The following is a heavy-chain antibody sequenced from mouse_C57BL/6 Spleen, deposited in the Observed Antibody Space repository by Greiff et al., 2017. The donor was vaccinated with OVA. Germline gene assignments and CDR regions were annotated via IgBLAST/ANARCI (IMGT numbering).Heavy chain of an antibody. CDR3: AKGVGDYGFFAY. CDR2: IDPSDSET. CDR1: GYTFTSYW. J-gene: IGHJ3*01. D-gene: IGHD1-1*01. Sequence: QVQLQQPGAELVRPGSSVKLSCKASGYTFTSYWMHWVKQRPIQGLEWIGNIDPSDSETHYNQKFKDKATLTVDKSSSTAYMQLSSLTSEDCAVYYCAKGVGDYGFFAYWGQGTLVTVSA. V-gene: IGHV1-52*01.